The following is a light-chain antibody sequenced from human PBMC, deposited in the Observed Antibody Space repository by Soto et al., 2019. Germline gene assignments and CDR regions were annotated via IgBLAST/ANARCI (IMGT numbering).Light chain of an antibody. CDR3: CSHSSSITWM. Sequence: QSVLTQTASVSGSPGQSITMSCTGTSSDVGGYNFVPWYQQHPGKAPKLIVHEVANRLSGVSGRFSGSKSGNTAFLTISGLQAEDEAVYYCCSHSSSITWMFGGGTKLTVL. CDR1: SSDVGGYNF. V-gene: IGLV2-14*03. CDR2: EVA. J-gene: IGLJ3*02.